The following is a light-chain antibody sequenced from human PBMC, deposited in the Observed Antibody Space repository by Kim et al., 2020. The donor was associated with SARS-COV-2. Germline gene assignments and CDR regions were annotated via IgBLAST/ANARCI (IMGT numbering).Light chain of an antibody. CDR1: SLRSYY. V-gene: IGLV3-19*01. CDR3: NSRDSNDNVV. Sequence: VALGQTVRITCQGNSLRSYYATWYPQKPGQAPILVIYGKNNRPSGIPDRFPGSSSGNTASLAITGTQAGDEADYYCNSRDSNDNVVFGGGTQLTVL. CDR2: GKN. J-gene: IGLJ2*01.